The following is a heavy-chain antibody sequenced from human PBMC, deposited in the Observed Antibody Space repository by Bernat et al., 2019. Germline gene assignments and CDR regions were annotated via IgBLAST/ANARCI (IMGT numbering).Heavy chain of an antibody. V-gene: IGHV3-23*01. Sequence: EVQLLESGGGLVQPGGSLRLSCAASGFTFSSYAMSWVRQAPGKGLEWVSAISGSGGSTYYADTVKGRFTISRDKSKNTLYLQMHSLRAEDTAVYYCAKCPIRPTEFDYWGQGTLVTVSS. CDR2: ISGSGGST. CDR3: AKCPIRPTEFDY. J-gene: IGHJ4*02. CDR1: GFTFSSYA.